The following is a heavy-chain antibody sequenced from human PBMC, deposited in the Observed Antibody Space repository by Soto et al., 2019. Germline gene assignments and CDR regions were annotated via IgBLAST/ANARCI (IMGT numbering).Heavy chain of an antibody. Sequence: EVQLLESGGGLVQPGGSLRLSCAASGFTFSNYAMTWVRQAPGKGLEWVSVITGRGGGTYFVDSGKGRFSISRDNSPNTVDMPMSSLGAEDPAVYSCAKRHLTAAAFDYWGQGPLVTVSS. CDR2: ITGRGGGT. CDR1: GFTFSNYA. J-gene: IGHJ4*02. CDR3: AKRHLTAAAFDY. D-gene: IGHD2-2*01. V-gene: IGHV3-23*01.